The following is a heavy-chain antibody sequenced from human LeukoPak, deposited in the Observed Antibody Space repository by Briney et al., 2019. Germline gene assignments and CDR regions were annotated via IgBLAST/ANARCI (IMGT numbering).Heavy chain of an antibody. CDR1: GFTFSSYG. J-gene: IGHJ4*02. CDR2: ISYDGSNK. CDR3: ARGFHYDFWSGSYYFDY. Sequence: PGGSLRLSCAASGFTFSSYGMHWVRQAPGKGLEWVAVISYDGSNKYYADSVKGRFTISRDNSKNTLYLQMNSLRAEDTAVYYCARGFHYDFWSGSYYFDYWGQGTLVTVSS. D-gene: IGHD3-3*01. V-gene: IGHV3-30*03.